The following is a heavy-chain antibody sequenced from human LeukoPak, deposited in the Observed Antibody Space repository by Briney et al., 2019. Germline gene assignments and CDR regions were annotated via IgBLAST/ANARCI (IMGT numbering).Heavy chain of an antibody. CDR3: ARSTVVQYCFDY. CDR2: ISSSSSYI. Sequence: PGGSLRLSCAASGFTFSSYSMNWVRQAPGKGLEWVSSISSSSSYIYYADSVKGRFTISRDNAKNSLYLQMNSLRAEDTAVYYYARSTVVQYCFDYWGQGTLVTVSS. CDR1: GFTFSSYS. V-gene: IGHV3-21*01. D-gene: IGHD2-2*01. J-gene: IGHJ4*02.